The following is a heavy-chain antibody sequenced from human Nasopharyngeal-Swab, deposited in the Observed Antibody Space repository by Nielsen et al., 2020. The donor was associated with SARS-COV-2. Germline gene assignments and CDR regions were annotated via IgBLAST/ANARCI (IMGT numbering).Heavy chain of an antibody. CDR2: IYYSGST. CDR1: GGSISSYY. CDR3: ARDGRDYSSSWYYYYGMDV. Sequence: SDTLSLTCTVSGGSISSYYWSWIRQPPGKGLEWIGYIYYSGSTNYNPSLKSRVTISVDTSKNQFSLKLSSVTAADTAVYYCARDGRDYSSSWYYYYGMDVRGQGTTVTVSS. J-gene: IGHJ6*02. D-gene: IGHD6-13*01. V-gene: IGHV4-59*01.